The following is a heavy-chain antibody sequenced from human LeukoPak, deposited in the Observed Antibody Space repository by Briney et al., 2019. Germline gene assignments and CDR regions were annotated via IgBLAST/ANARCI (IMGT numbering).Heavy chain of an antibody. CDR1: GFTFSTYG. CDR3: AKDRQGSGSTGAYYYDMDV. D-gene: IGHD3-10*01. Sequence: PGGSLRLSCAASGFTFSTYGMSWVRQAPGKGLEWVSVISGSGDSTYYADSVKGRFTISRDNPKNTLYLQMNSLRAEDTAVYYCAKDRQGSGSTGAYYYDMDVWGQGTTVTVSS. J-gene: IGHJ6*02. V-gene: IGHV3-23*01. CDR2: ISGSGDST.